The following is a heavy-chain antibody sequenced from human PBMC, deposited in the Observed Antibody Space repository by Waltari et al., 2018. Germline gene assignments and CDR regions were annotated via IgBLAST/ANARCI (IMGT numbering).Heavy chain of an antibody. V-gene: IGHV3-23*01. CDR1: GINLGSYA. CDR2: ISGPGNT. Sequence: EVQLLDSGGGLIQPGGSLRLSCAADGINLGSYAVSWVRRAPGKGPEWVSAISGPGNTYYADSVKGRFTISRDSSKNTLYLQMNSLRAEDTAVYYCAKEIAVAGTPYFDYWGQGTLVTVSS. D-gene: IGHD6-19*01. CDR3: AKEIAVAGTPYFDY. J-gene: IGHJ4*02.